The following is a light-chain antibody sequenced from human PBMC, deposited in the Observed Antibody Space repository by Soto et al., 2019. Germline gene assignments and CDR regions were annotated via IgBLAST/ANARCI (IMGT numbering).Light chain of an antibody. CDR2: NNN. CDR1: SANIGSTT. Sequence: QLVLTQPPSASGTPGQRVTIACSGSSANIGSTTVKWYQHLPGTAPKLLIYNNNQRPSGVPDRFSCSKSGTSASLAISGLQSEDEADYYCAAWYDSLNGVVFGGGTKFTVL. J-gene: IGLJ3*02. CDR3: AAWYDSLNGVV. V-gene: IGLV1-44*01.